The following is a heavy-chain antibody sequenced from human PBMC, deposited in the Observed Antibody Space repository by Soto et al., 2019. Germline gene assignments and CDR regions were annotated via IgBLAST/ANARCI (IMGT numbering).Heavy chain of an antibody. J-gene: IGHJ4*02. Sequence: QITLKESGPTLVRPTQTLTLTCTFSGFSLSTSGLGVGWIRQPPGKALEWLALIYWNDDKRYSPSLKARLTITKEPSKNQVVLTMTNMDPVDTATYYCAHRPSGWYLFDYWGQGTLVTVSS. CDR2: IYWNDDK. V-gene: IGHV2-5*01. D-gene: IGHD6-19*01. CDR3: AHRPSGWYLFDY. CDR1: GFSLSTSGLG.